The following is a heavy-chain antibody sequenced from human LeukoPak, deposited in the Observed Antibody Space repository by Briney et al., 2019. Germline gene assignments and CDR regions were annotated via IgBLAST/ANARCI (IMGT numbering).Heavy chain of an antibody. CDR2: IRYDGSNK. Sequence: GGSLRLSCAASGFTFSSYGMHWVRQAPGKGLEWVAFIRYDGSNKYYADSVKGRLTISRDNSKNTLYLQMNSLRAEDTAVYYCAKTAYYGDYPYYFDYWGQGTLVTVSS. CDR3: AKTAYYGDYPYYFDY. CDR1: GFTFSSYG. D-gene: IGHD4-17*01. V-gene: IGHV3-30*02. J-gene: IGHJ4*02.